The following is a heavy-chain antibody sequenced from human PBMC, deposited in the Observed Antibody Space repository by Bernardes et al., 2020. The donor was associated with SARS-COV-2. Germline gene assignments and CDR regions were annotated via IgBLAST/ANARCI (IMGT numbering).Heavy chain of an antibody. Sequence: GGSLRLSCEASGFTITSKYMSWVRQIPGKGLEWVSVIFKGGMTFHADSVKGRATISRDIPKNTVYLQLNSLRLEDTAVYYCARGSADTAEVVDYWGQGSLVTVSS. V-gene: IGHV3-53*01. CDR2: IFKGGMT. CDR1: GFTITSKY. CDR3: ARGSADTAEVVDY. J-gene: IGHJ4*02. D-gene: IGHD5-18*01.